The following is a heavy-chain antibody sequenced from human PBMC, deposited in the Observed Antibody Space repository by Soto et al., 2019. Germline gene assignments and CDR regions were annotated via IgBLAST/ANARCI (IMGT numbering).Heavy chain of an antibody. J-gene: IGHJ4*02. CDR2: ISSNGRNT. Sequence: PGGSRRRSWVASGFTFSSYGMNWGRQAPGKVLEWVSSISSNGRNTYYADSVKGRFTISRDRSKNTLYLQLDSLRVEDTAIYYCAKDLSSLGWLALGAPFDSWGQGTLVTVSS. V-gene: IGHV3-23*01. CDR1: GFTFSSYG. CDR3: AKDLSSLGWLALGAPFDS. D-gene: IGHD5-18*01.